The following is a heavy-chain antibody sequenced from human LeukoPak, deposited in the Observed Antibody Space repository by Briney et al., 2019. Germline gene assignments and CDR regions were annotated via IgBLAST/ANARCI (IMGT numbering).Heavy chain of an antibody. CDR1: GFTFSSYW. CDR2: IKQDGSEK. Sequence: GGSLRLSCAASGFTFSSYWMSWVGQAPGKGLEGVANIKQDGSEKYYVDSVKGRFTISRDNAKNSLYLQMNSLRAEDTAVYYCARENLGSSTSAFDAFDIWGQGTMVTVSS. D-gene: IGHD2-2*01. V-gene: IGHV3-7*01. J-gene: IGHJ3*02. CDR3: ARENLGSSTSAFDAFDI.